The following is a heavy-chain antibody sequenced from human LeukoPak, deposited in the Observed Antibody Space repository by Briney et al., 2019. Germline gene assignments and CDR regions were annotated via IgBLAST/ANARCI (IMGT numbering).Heavy chain of an antibody. Sequence: WGALRLPCGASGFTFSNYCMHWVRQAPGKGVEWVGFFRYDGNTKYYADSVKGRFTISRDNSKNTLYLQMNSLRAEDTAVYYCAKDGIVGATEGWFDPWGQGTLVTVSS. J-gene: IGHJ5*02. CDR1: GFTFSNYC. CDR3: AKDGIVGATEGWFDP. V-gene: IGHV3-30*02. D-gene: IGHD1-26*01. CDR2: FRYDGNTK.